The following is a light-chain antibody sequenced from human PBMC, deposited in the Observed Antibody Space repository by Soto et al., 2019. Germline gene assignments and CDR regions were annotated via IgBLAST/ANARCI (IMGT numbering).Light chain of an antibody. CDR3: GTWGSSLSGYD. J-gene: IGLJ1*01. CDR2: DNN. CDR1: SSNIGNNY. V-gene: IGLV1-51*01. Sequence: QSLLTQPPSVSAAPGQKVTISCSGSSSNIGNNYVSWYQQLPGTAPKLLIYDNNKRPSGIPDRFSGSKSGTSATLGITGLQTGDEADYYCGTWGSSLSGYDFGTGTKVTVL.